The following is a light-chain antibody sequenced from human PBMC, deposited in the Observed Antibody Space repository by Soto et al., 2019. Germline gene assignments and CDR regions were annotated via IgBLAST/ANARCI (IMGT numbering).Light chain of an antibody. V-gene: IGKV1-39*01. Sequence: DLQMTQSPSSLSASVGDRVTITCRASQSISSYLNWYQQKPGKAPKLLIYAASSLQSGVPSRFSGSGSGTDFTLTISSLQPEDFATYYSQQSYSTPLTFGGGTKVEIK. CDR2: AAS. J-gene: IGKJ4*01. CDR1: QSISSY. CDR3: QQSYSTPLT.